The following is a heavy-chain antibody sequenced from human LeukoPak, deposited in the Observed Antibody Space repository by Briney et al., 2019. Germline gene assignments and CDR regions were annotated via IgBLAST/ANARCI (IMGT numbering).Heavy chain of an antibody. J-gene: IGHJ3*02. CDR3: ARVSTTVDAFDI. Sequence: PSETLSLTCTVSGGSISSSSYYWGWIRQPPGTGLEWIGSIYYSGSAYYNPSLKSRVTISVDTSKNQFSLKLSSVTAADTAVYYCARVSTTVDAFDIWGQGTMVTVSS. D-gene: IGHD4-17*01. V-gene: IGHV4-39*07. CDR2: IYYSGSA. CDR1: GGSISSSSYY.